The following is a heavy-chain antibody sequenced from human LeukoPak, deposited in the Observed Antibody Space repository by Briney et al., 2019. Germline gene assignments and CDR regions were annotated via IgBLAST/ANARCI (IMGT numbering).Heavy chain of an antibody. CDR3: ARRLSDMVRGVLDAFDI. J-gene: IGHJ3*02. D-gene: IGHD3-10*01. CDR2: IKQDGSEK. Sequence: GGSLRLSCAASGFTLSSYWMSWVRQAPGKGLEWVANIKQDGSEKYYVDSVKGRFTISRDNAKKSLYLQMNSLRAEDTAVYYCARRLSDMVRGVLDAFDIWDQGTMVTVSS. CDR1: GFTLSSYW. V-gene: IGHV3-7*01.